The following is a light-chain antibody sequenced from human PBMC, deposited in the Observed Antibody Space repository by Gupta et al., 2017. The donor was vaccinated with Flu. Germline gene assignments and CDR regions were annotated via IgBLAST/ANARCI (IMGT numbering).Light chain of an antibody. CDR2: EVS. CDR3: SSYAGSNKV. J-gene: IGLJ3*02. Sequence: SALTHPPSASGSPGQSVPISRTGTSSDVGGYNYVSWYQQHPGKAPKLMIYEVSKRPSGVPDRFSGSKSGNTASLTVSGLQAEDEADYYCSSYAGSNKVFGGGTKLTVL. V-gene: IGLV2-8*01. CDR1: SSDVGGYNY.